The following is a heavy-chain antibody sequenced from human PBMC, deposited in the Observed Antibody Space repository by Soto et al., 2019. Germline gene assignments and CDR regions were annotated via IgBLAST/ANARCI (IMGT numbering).Heavy chain of an antibody. CDR1: GGSISSSNW. CDR2: IYHSGST. V-gene: IGHV4-4*02. CDR3: ARDKSRSGYYTWCRYYYGMDV. Sequence: SETLSLTCAVSGGSISSSNWWSWVRQPPGKGLEWIGEIYHSGSTNYNPSLKSRVTISVDKSKNQFSLKLSSVTAADTAVYYCARDKSRSGYYTWCRYYYGMDVWCQGTTVTVSS. D-gene: IGHD3-3*01. J-gene: IGHJ6*02.